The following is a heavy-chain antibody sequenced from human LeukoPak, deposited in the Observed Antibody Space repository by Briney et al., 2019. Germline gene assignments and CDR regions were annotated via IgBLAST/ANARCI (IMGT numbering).Heavy chain of an antibody. J-gene: IGHJ6*04. CDR1: GFTFSSYA. V-gene: IGHV3-48*03. Sequence: GGTLRLSCAASGFTFSSYAMSWVRQAPGKGLEWVSYISSSGSTIYYADSVKGRFTISRDNAKNSLYLQMNSLRAEDTAVYYCAELGITMIGGVWGKGTTVTISS. CDR3: AELGITMIGGV. CDR2: ISSSGSTI. D-gene: IGHD3-10*02.